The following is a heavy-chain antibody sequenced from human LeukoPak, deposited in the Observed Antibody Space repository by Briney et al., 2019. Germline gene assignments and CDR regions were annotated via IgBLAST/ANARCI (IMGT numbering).Heavy chain of an antibody. CDR1: GFTFSSYS. D-gene: IGHD1-7*01. V-gene: IGHV3-21*01. J-gene: IGHJ4*02. CDR2: ISSSSSYI. Sequence: PGGPLRLSCAASGFTFSSYSMNWVRQAPGKGLEWVSSISSSSSYIYYADSVKGRFTISRDNAKNSLYLQMNSLRAEDTAVYYCARAHNWNYGTFDYWGQGTLVTVSS. CDR3: ARAHNWNYGTFDY.